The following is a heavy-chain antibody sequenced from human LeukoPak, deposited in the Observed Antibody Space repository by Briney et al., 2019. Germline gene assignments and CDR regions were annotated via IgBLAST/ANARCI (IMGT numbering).Heavy chain of an antibody. Sequence: PSETLSLTCTVSGGSISSYYWSWIRQPPGKGLEWIGYIYYSGSTNYNASLKSRVTISIDTSKNQFSLKLSSVTAADTAVYYCARDRARIGSSAWYDNWFDPWGQGTLVTVSS. CDR1: GGSISSYY. D-gene: IGHD6-13*01. J-gene: IGHJ5*02. V-gene: IGHV4-59*01. CDR2: IYYSGST. CDR3: ARDRARIGSSAWYDNWFDP.